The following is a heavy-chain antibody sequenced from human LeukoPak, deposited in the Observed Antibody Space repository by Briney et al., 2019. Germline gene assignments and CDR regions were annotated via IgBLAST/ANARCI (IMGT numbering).Heavy chain of an antibody. Sequence: GGSLRLSCAASGFTFSSYAMHWVRQAPGKGLEWVAVISYDGSNKYYADSVKGRFTISRDNSKNTLYLQMNSLRAEDTAVYYCARGNTAMVIFDYWGQGTPVTVSS. CDR3: ARGNTAMVIFDY. CDR1: GFTFSSYA. D-gene: IGHD5-18*01. CDR2: ISYDGSNK. V-gene: IGHV3-30-3*01. J-gene: IGHJ4*02.